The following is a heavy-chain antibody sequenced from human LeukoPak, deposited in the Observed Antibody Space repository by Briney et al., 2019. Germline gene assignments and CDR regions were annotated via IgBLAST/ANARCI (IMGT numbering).Heavy chain of an antibody. V-gene: IGHV4-39*01. CDR3: VRRGQRLNPGLYYFDY. CDR1: GGSISSSSDY. CDR2: IYYSGST. Sequence: PSETLSLTCTVSGGSISSSSDYWGWIRQSPGKGLEWIGTIYYSGSTNYNPSLKSRVTISVDTSENQFSLRLSSVTATDTAVYYCVRRGQRLNPGLYYFDYWGQGTLVTVSS. J-gene: IGHJ4*02. D-gene: IGHD6-25*01.